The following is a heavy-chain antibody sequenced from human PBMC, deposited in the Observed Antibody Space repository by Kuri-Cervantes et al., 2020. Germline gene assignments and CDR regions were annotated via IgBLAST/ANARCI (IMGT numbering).Heavy chain of an antibody. J-gene: IGHJ2*01. V-gene: IGHV3-30*02. CDR3: AKENTAGWIQLRRYWYFDL. CDR2: IWYDGGTK. CDR1: GFSFRSFG. Sequence: GGSLRLSCVGSGFSFRSFGMHWVRQAPGRGLEWVAVIWYDGGTKYYSESVKGRFTISRDNSKNTLYLQMNSLRAEDTAVYHCAKENTAGWIQLRRYWYFDLWGRGTLVTVSS. D-gene: IGHD5-18*01.